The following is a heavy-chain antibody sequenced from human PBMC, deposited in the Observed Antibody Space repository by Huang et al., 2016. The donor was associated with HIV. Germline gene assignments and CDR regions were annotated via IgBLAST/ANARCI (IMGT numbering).Heavy chain of an antibody. CDR1: GFAFSNYN. CDR2: ISRGGGTI. J-gene: IGHJ4*02. V-gene: IGHV3-48*02. CDR3: ARETRLRRGLDF. D-gene: IGHD4-17*01. Sequence: EVQLVESGGGLVQPGGSLRLSCATSGFAFSNYNMNWVRQARGKGLDWISYISRGGGTIYYADSVKGRFTISRDNAKNSLYLQISTLRDEDTAVYYCARETRLRRGLDFWGQGTLVTVSS.